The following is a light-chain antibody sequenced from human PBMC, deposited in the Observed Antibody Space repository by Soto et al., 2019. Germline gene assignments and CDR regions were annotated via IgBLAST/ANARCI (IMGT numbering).Light chain of an antibody. Sequence: DIQMTQSPSTLSASVGDRVTITCRASQSISRMLAWYQQKPGRAPKLLIYKASTLQSGAPSRFSGGGSGTEFTLTISSLQPDDFATYYCQLYNTYSRTFGQGTKVEIK. V-gene: IGKV1-5*03. CDR2: KAS. CDR1: QSISRM. CDR3: QLYNTYSRT. J-gene: IGKJ1*01.